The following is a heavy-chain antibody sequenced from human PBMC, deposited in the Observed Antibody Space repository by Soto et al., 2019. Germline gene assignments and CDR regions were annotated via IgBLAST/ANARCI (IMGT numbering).Heavy chain of an antibody. CDR2: ISSSSSTI. V-gene: IGHV3-48*01. J-gene: IGHJ5*02. CDR1: GFTFSSYS. CDR3: ARAIGYCSSTSCAPGPEFDP. D-gene: IGHD2-2*01. Sequence: PGGSLRLSCAASGFTFSSYSMNWVRQAPGKGLEWVSYISSSSSTIYYADSVKGRFTISRDNAKNSLYLQMNSLRAEDTAVYYCARAIGYCSSTSCAPGPEFDPRGQGTLVTVSS.